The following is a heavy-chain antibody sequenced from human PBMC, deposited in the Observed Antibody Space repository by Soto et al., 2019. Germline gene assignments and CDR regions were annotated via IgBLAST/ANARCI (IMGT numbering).Heavy chain of an antibody. CDR2: LIPILGLA. CDR1: GGTFSNST. Sequence: QVQLVQSGAEVRKPGSSVKVSCQASGGTFSNSTVTWVRQAPGQGLEWMGRLIPILGLANYAQKFRARLTITAAKSTTTAYMELRSLGSEDTAIYYCARFKLGDDYWVQGTLVTVSS. D-gene: IGHD5-12*01. V-gene: IGHV1-69*02. J-gene: IGHJ4*02. CDR3: ARFKLGDDY.